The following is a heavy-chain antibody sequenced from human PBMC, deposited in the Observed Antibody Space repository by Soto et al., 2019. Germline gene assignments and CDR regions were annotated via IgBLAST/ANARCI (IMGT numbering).Heavy chain of an antibody. CDR3: ARESEDLTSNFDY. J-gene: IGHJ4*02. CDR2: ISSTTNYR. CDR1: GFIFTRYS. V-gene: IGHV3-21*06. Sequence: PGGSLRLSCAASGFIFTRYSMNRVRQAPGKGLEWVSSISSTTNYRYYGDSMKGRFTISRDNAKNSLYLEMNSLRAEDTAVYYCARESEDLTSNFDYWGQGTLVTVSS.